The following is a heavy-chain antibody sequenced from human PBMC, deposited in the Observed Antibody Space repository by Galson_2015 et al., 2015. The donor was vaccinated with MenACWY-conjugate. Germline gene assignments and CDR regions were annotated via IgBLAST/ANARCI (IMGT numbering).Heavy chain of an antibody. CDR2: INPNSGGG. V-gene: IGHV1-2*06. D-gene: IGHD6-13*01. Sequence: CKASGNTFTVYYFHWVRQAPGQGLEWMGRINPNSGGGNSAQRFQGRVTLTRDTSVSTIYMELNRLTPDDTAVYYCTRGPLRAAGDSFDSWGQGTLVTVS. CDR1: GNTFTVYY. J-gene: IGHJ4*02. CDR3: TRGPLRAAGDSFDS.